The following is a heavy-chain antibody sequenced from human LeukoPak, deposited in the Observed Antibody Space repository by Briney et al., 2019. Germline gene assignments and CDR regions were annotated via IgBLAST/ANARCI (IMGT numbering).Heavy chain of an antibody. V-gene: IGHV3-23*01. CDR2: ISSSGNSA. CDR3: AQGGYFAFDF. J-gene: IGHJ3*01. CDR1: GFTFSNYA. Sequence: GGSLRLSCAASGFTFSNYAMGWVRQAPGKGLEWVSAISSSGNSAVYTDSVRGRFTISRDNSKSTLYLEMNSLRAEDTAVYYCAQGGYFAFDFWGQGTMVTVSS. D-gene: IGHD2-2*03.